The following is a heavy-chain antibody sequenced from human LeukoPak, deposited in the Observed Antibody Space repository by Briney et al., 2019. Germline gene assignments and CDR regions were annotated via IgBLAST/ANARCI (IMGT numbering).Heavy chain of an antibody. V-gene: IGHV1-24*01. CDR3: ATDQGRGAAAGLFEY. D-gene: IGHD6-13*01. CDR1: GYTLTELS. CDR2: FDLGDGET. J-gene: IGHJ4*02. Sequence: ASVKVSCKVSGYTLTELSMHWVRQAPGKGLEWMGGFDLGDGETIYAQKFQGRVTMTEDTSTDTAYMELSSLRSEDTAVYYCATDQGRGAAAGLFEYWGQGTLVTVSS.